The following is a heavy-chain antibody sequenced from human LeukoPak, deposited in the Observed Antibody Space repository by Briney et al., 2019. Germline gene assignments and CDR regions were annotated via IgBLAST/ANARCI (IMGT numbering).Heavy chain of an antibody. CDR3: TREKRYFDWFQADY. CDR2: IRNKAYGGTA. J-gene: IGHJ4*02. D-gene: IGHD3-9*01. V-gene: IGHV3-49*03. CDR1: GFAFSSLS. Sequence: GGSLRLSCVAPGFAFSSLSMSWFRQAPGKGLEWVGFIRNKAYGGTAEYAASVKGRFTISRDDSKTIAYLQMNSLKTEDTAVYYCTREKRYFDWFQADYWGQGTPVTVSS.